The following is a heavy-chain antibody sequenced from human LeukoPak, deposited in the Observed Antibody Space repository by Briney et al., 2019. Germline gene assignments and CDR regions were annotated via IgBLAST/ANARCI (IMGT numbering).Heavy chain of an antibody. CDR3: ASAGSGLY. V-gene: IGHV3-48*03. J-gene: IGHJ4*02. D-gene: IGHD6-19*01. Sequence: GGSLRLSCAASGFTFSSYEMNWVRQAPGKGLEWISYISSAGTTKIYADSVKGRFTISRDNAKNSLYLQMNSLRDEDTAVYYCASAGSGLYWGQGTLVTVSS. CDR1: GFTFSSYE. CDR2: ISSAGTTK.